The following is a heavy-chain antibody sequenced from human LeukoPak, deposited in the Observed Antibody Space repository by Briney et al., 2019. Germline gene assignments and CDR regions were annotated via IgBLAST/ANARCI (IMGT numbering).Heavy chain of an antibody. CDR1: GFTFSSYA. J-gene: IGHJ4*02. Sequence: GGSLRLSCAASGFTFSSYAMHWVRQAPGKGLEWVAVISYDGSNKYYADSVKGRFTISRDNSKNTLYLQMNSLRAEDTVVYYCARDLMVRGVINIFDYWGQGTLVTVSS. V-gene: IGHV3-30*04. D-gene: IGHD3-10*01. CDR2: ISYDGSNK. CDR3: ARDLMVRGVINIFDY.